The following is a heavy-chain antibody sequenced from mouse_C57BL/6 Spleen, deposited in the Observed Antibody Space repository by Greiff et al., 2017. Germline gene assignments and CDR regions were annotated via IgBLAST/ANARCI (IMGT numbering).Heavy chain of an antibody. CDR3: HYYGSSPRYFDV. CDR2: ITPGDGDT. J-gene: IGHJ1*03. D-gene: IGHD1-1*01. CDR1: GYAFSSYW. V-gene: IGHV1-80*01. Sequence: VQLQESGAGLVKPGASVKISCKASGYAFSSYWMNWVKQRPGKGLAWIGQITPGDGDTTSNGKFKGKATLTADKSSSTAYMQLSSLTSEDSAVYFCHYYGSSPRYFDVWGTGTTVTVSS.